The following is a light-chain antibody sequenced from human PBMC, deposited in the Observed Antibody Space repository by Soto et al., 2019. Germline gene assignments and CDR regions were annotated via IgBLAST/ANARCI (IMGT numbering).Light chain of an antibody. J-gene: IGKJ1*01. CDR1: QSVLYSSNNKNY. Sequence: DIVMTQSPDSLAVSLGERATINCKSSQSVLYSSNNKNYLXWYQQKPGQPPKLLIYWASTRESGVPDRFSGSGSGTDFTLTISSLQAEDVAVYYCQQYYSTPNTFGQGTKVEIK. CDR3: QQYYSTPNT. V-gene: IGKV4-1*01. CDR2: WAS.